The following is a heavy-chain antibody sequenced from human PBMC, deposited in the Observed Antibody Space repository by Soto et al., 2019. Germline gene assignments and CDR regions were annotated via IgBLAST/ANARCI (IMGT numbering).Heavy chain of an antibody. CDR3: ARESRAVAGDYFDY. J-gene: IGHJ4*02. V-gene: IGHV4-4*02. D-gene: IGHD6-19*01. CDR1: GGSISSSNW. Sequence: SETLSLTCAVSGGSISSSNWWSWVRQPPGKGLEWIGEIYHSGSTNYNPSLKSRVTISVDKSKNQFSLKLSSVTAADTAVYYCARESRAVAGDYFDYWGQGTLVTVS. CDR2: IYHSGST.